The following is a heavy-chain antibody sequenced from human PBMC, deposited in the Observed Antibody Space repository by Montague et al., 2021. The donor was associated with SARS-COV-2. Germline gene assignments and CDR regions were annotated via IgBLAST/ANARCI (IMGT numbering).Heavy chain of an antibody. J-gene: IGHJ2*01. D-gene: IGHD3-22*01. CDR3: ARSTRYYYDSTYYFDF. Sequence: NYNPSLKSRVTLSLETSKNQFSLKLSSVTAADTAVYFCARSTRYYYDSTYYFDFWGRGTMGTVSS. V-gene: IGHV4-59*01.